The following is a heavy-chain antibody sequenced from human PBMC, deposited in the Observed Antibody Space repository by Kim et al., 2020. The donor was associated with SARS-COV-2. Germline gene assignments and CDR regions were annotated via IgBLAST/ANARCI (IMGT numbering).Heavy chain of an antibody. Sequence: SVKVSCKASGGTFSSYAISWVRQAPGQGLEWMGRIIPILGIANYAQKFQGRVTITADKSTSTAYMELSSLRSEDTAVYYCASGYYSYGFLPIDYWGQGTLVTVSS. J-gene: IGHJ4*02. CDR3: ASGYYSYGFLPIDY. CDR1: GGTFSSYA. CDR2: IIPILGIA. D-gene: IGHD5-18*01. V-gene: IGHV1-69*04.